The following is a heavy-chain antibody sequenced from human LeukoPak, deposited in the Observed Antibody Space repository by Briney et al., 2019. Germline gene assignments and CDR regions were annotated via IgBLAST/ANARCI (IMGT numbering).Heavy chain of an antibody. J-gene: IGHJ4*02. CDR3: ARDLLAQWELPYIDY. CDR1: GFTFSSYS. D-gene: IGHD1-26*01. CDR2: ISSSSYI. Sequence: PGGSLRLSCAASGFTFSSYSMNSVRQAPGKGLEWVSSISSSSYIHYADSVKGRFTISRDNAKNSLYLQMNSLRAEDTAVYYCARDLLAQWELPYIDYWGQGTLVTVSS. V-gene: IGHV3-21*01.